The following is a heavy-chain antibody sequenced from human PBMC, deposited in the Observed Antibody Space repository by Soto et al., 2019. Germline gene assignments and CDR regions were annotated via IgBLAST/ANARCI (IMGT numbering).Heavy chain of an antibody. CDR1: GFSLNSSAEG. J-gene: IGHJ4*02. CDR2: VYWDDGH. V-gene: IGHV2-5*02. CDR3: AHTWGTWLDRGFDY. Sequence: QITLKESGPTLVKPTQTLTLTCTFSGFSLNSSAEGVGWVRQPPGKALEWLALVYWDDGHHYSPSLRDRLAITRDTSKNQVVLTMTNMNPVDTATYYCAHTWGTWLDRGFDYWGQGNLGTVSS. D-gene: IGHD3-16*01.